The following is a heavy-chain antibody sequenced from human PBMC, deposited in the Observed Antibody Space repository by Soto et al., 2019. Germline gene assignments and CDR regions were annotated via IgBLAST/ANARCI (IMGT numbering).Heavy chain of an antibody. J-gene: IGHJ4*02. CDR2: INAEGTTT. Sequence: EVQLVESGGGLVQPGGSLRLSCEASGFTFGSYWMNWVRQAPGKGLAWVSRINAEGTTTFYADSVKGRFTISRDNAKNTLYLDMHSLGAEDTAVYFCANLMIRETIDFWGQGTLVTDSP. CDR1: GFTFGSYW. D-gene: IGHD3-16*01. V-gene: IGHV3-74*01. CDR3: ANLMIRETIDF.